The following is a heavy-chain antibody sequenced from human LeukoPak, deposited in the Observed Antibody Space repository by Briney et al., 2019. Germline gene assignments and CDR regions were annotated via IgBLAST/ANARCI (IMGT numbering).Heavy chain of an antibody. Sequence: PSETLSLTCTVSGGSISSYYWSWIRQPPGKGLEWIGYIYYSGSTNYNPSLKSRVTISVDTSKNQFSLKLNSVTAADTAVYYCARGRAGDSSGYPNYWGQGTLVSVSS. V-gene: IGHV4-59*01. D-gene: IGHD3-22*01. CDR2: IYYSGST. CDR3: ARGRAGDSSGYPNY. CDR1: GGSISSYY. J-gene: IGHJ4*02.